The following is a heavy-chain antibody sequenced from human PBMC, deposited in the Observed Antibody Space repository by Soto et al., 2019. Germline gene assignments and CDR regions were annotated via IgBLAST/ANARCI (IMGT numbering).Heavy chain of an antibody. CDR1: GYTFTSYA. V-gene: IGHV1-3*01. CDR2: INAGNGNT. Sequence: QVQLVQSGAEVKKPGASVKVSCKASGYTFTSYAMHWVRQAPGQRLEWMGWINAGNGNTKYSQKFQGRVTITRDTSASTAYMELSSLRSEDTAVYYCARDRGSSGWYAFGEFDYWGQGTLVTVSS. D-gene: IGHD6-19*01. J-gene: IGHJ4*02. CDR3: ARDRGSSGWYAFGEFDY.